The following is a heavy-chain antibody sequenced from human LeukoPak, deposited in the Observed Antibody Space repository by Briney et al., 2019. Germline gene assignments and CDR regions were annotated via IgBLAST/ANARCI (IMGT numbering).Heavy chain of an antibody. CDR2: INPNSGGT. J-gene: IGHJ4*02. D-gene: IGHD1-26*01. CDR3: ARYSGSYSGFDY. CDR1: GYTFTGNY. V-gene: IGHV1-2*06. Sequence: GASVKVSCKASGYTFTGNYMHWVRQAPGQGLEWMGRINPNSGGTNYAQKFQGRVTMTRDTSISTAYMELSRLRSDDTAVYYCARYSGSYSGFDYWGQGTLVTVSS.